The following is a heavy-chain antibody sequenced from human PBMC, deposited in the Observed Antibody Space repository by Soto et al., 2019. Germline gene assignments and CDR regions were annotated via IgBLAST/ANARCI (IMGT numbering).Heavy chain of an antibody. V-gene: IGHV3-23*01. CDR2: ISGSGGST. Sequence: GSLRLSCAASGFTFSSYAMSWVRQAPGKGLEWVSAISGSGGSTYYADSVKGRFTISRDNSKNTLYLQMNSLRAEDTAVYYCAKVVVVVVAATPQYYFDYWGQGTLVTVSS. J-gene: IGHJ4*02. CDR3: AKVVVVVVAATPQYYFDY. D-gene: IGHD2-15*01. CDR1: GFTFSSYA.